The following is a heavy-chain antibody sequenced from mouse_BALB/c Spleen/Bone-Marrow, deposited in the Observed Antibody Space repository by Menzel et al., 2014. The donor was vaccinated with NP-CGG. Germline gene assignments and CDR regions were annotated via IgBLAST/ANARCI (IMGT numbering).Heavy chain of an antibody. CDR3: ARHAYYDQTEVSFVY. CDR1: GFTLSSYG. CDR2: ISGGGSYT. V-gene: IGHV5-9-2*01. J-gene: IGHJ3*01. D-gene: IGHD2-4*01. Sequence: EVKLVESGGNLVKSGGSLKLSCAASGFTLSSYGMSWVRQTPEKRLEWVATISGGGSYTFYPDSVKGRFTISRDNAKNNLYLQLSSLRSEDTALYYCARHAYYDQTEVSFVYWGQGTLVTVSA.